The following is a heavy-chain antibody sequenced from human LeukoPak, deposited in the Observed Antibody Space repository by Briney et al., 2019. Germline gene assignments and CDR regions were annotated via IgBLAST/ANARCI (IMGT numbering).Heavy chain of an antibody. CDR3: ARHPDGGGGNSRYYYYYMDV. CDR1: GGSISGGSYY. Sequence: SQTLSLTCTVSGGSISGGSYYWSWIRQPPGRGLEWIGSIYYSGSTYYNPSLKSRVTISVDTSKNQFSLKLSSVTAADTAVYYCARHPDGGGGNSRYYYYYMDVWGKGTTVTVSS. CDR2: IYYSGST. D-gene: IGHD4-23*01. J-gene: IGHJ6*03. V-gene: IGHV4-39*01.